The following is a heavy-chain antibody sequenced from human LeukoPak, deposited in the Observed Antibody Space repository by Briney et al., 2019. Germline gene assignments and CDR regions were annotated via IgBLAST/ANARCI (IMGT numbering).Heavy chain of an antibody. J-gene: IGHJ6*02. Sequence: SETLSLTCTVSGGSISSYYWSWIRQSPGKGLEWIGYIYHSGSTYYNPSLKSRVTISVDRSKNQFSLKLSSVTAADTAVYYCARGADYGNDYYYGMDVWGQGTTVTVSS. CDR1: GGSISSYY. D-gene: IGHD4-17*01. CDR2: IYHSGST. CDR3: ARGADYGNDYYYGMDV. V-gene: IGHV4-59*12.